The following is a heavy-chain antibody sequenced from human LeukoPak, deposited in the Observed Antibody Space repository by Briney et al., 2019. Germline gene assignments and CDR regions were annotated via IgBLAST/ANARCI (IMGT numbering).Heavy chain of an antibody. J-gene: IGHJ4*02. CDR1: GFTFSRYS. V-gene: IGHV3-48*04. D-gene: IGHD2-15*01. CDR3: ARDYCSGGRCYSVDY. CDR2: ITSSSSSI. Sequence: GGSLRLSCAASGFTFSRYSLNWVRQAPGKGLEWVSYITSSSSSIYYADSVKGRFTISRDNAKNSLYLQMNSLRAEDTAMYYCARDYCSGGRCYSVDYWGQGTLVTVSS.